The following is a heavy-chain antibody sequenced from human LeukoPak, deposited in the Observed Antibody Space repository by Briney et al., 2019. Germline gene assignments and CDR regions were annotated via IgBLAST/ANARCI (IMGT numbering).Heavy chain of an antibody. CDR3: TRLATAAGKVGDV. CDR1: VFIFSGSA. CDR2: ISSKANRYAT. V-gene: IGHV3-73*01. D-gene: IGHD6-13*01. J-gene: IGHJ6*04. Sequence: PGWSLRLSRAASVFIFSGSAMHWVRQAAGKGLEWVGRISSKANRYATAHAAWVEARFTIPREDSKNTAYVQVHHLKTEDTAVYYSTRLATAAGKVGDVWGKGTTVTVSS.